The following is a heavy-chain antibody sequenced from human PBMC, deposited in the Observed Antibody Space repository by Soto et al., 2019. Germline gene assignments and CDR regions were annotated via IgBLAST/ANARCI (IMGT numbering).Heavy chain of an antibody. D-gene: IGHD5-12*01. CDR2: ISAYNGNT. Sequence: QVQLVQSGAEVKKPGASVKVSCKASGYTFTSYGISWVRQAPGQGLEWMGRISAYNGNTNYAQKLQGRVTMTTDTSTSTAYMELRSLRSDDTAVYYCAREGLYSGYDYYYYYGMDVWGQGTTVTVSS. J-gene: IGHJ6*02. CDR3: AREGLYSGYDYYYYYGMDV. V-gene: IGHV1-18*01. CDR1: GYTFTSYG.